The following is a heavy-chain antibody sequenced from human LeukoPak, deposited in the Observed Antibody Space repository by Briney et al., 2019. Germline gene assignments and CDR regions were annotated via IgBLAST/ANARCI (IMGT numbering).Heavy chain of an antibody. J-gene: IGHJ4*02. D-gene: IGHD3-10*01. CDR1: GFTFDDYG. CDR3: AKKSRGSGSYYGDY. V-gene: IGHV3-23*01. Sequence: GGSLRLSCAASGFTFDDYGMSWVRQAPGKGLEWVSAISGSGGSTYYADSVKGRFTISRDNSKNTLYLQMNSLRAEDTAVYYCAKKSRGSGSYYGDYWGQGILVTVSS. CDR2: ISGSGGST.